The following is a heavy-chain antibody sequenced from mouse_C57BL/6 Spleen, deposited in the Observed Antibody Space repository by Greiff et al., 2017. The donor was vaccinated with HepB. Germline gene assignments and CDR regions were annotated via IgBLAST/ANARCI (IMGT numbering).Heavy chain of an antibody. V-gene: IGHV1-52*01. J-gene: IGHJ2*01. Sequence: QVQLQQPGAELVRPGSSVKLSCKASGYTFTSYWMHWVKQRPIQGLEWIGNIDPSDSEPHYNQKFKDKATLTVDKSSSTAYMQLSSLTSEDSAFYYCARSITTVVANDFDYWGQGTTLTVSS. CDR3: ARSITTVVANDFDY. D-gene: IGHD1-1*01. CDR2: IDPSDSEP. CDR1: GYTFTSYW.